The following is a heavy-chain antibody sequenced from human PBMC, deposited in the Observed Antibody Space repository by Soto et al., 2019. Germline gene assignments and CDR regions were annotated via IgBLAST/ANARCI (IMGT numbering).Heavy chain of an antibody. V-gene: IGHV4-30-4*01. Sequence: TLSLTCTVSGGSISSGDYYWSWIRQPPGKGLEWIGYIYYSGSTYYNPSLKSRVTISVDTSKNQFSLKLSSVTAADTAVYYCARGGPATADDYNDSSGYSGFDPWDHGTLVTVSS. CDR2: IYYSGST. CDR1: GGSISSGDYY. CDR3: ARGGPATADDYNDSSGYSGFDP. J-gene: IGHJ5*02. D-gene: IGHD3-22*01.